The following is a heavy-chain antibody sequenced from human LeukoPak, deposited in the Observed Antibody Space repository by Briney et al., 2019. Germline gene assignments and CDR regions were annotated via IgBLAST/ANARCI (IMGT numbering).Heavy chain of an antibody. V-gene: IGHV4-4*07. CDR2: VYSSGTA. J-gene: IGHJ4*02. CDR1: VGSISGYY. D-gene: IGHD3-22*01. Sequence: SETLSLTCTVAVGSISGYYWTWIRQPAGKGLEWDGRVYSSGTAYYNPSFESRVTISLDTTNNQFSLRMTSMTAADTAVYYCARGDGYYDRTHFDYWGQGTLVTVSS. CDR3: ARGDGYYDRTHFDY.